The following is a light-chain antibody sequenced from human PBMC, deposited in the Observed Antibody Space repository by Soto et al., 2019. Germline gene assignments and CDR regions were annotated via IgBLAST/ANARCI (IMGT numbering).Light chain of an antibody. CDR1: SSNIGSTYD. V-gene: IGLV1-40*01. Sequence: QSVLTQPPPVSGAPGQRVTISCTGSSSNIGSTYDVQWYQQLPGTAPKLLIHGNTDRPSGVPERFSGSKSGTSASLAITELQADDEADYYCQSYDDSLSVHYVFGTGTKGTVL. CDR2: GNT. J-gene: IGLJ1*01. CDR3: QSYDDSLSVHYV.